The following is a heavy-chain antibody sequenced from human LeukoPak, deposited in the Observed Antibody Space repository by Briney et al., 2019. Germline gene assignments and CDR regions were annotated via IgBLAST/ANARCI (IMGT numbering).Heavy chain of an antibody. CDR2: VSASNGNT. D-gene: IGHD3-9*01. CDR3: ARQPPYDILTGYYLRKYPPMDV. V-gene: IGHV1-18*01. J-gene: IGHJ6*02. CDR1: GYTFTSGG. Sequence: ASVNVSCKASGYTFTSGGISWVRQAPGQGLEWMGWVSASNGNTNYAQTLPGRVTLTTDTSTCTAYMKLRSLKSDDTVVYYCARQPPYDILTGYYLRKYPPMDVWGQGTTVTVSS.